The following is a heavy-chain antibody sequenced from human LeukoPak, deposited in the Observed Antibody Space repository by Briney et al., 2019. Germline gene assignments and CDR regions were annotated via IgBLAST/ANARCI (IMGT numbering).Heavy chain of an antibody. CDR3: ARERRGIVVVGSGFDY. V-gene: IGHV3-33*01. D-gene: IGHD2-15*01. CDR1: GFTFSSYG. CDR2: IWYDGSNK. J-gene: IGHJ4*02. Sequence: GSLRLSCAASGFTFSSYGMHWVRQAPGKGLEWVAVIWYDGSNKYYADSVKGRFTISRDNSKNTLYLQMNSLRAEDTAVYYCARERRGIVVVGSGFDYWGQGTLVTVSS.